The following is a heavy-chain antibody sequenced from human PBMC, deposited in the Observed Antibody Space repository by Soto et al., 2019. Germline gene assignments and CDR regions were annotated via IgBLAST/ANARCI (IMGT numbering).Heavy chain of an antibody. CDR1: GFTFRNYD. CDR2: ISAAGDP. D-gene: IGHD1-1*01. J-gene: IGHJ6*02. CDR3: ARTGRDFYGLDV. V-gene: IGHV3-13*05. Sequence: EVQLVESGGGLVQPGGSLRLSCEASGFTFRNYDMHWVRQGTGKGLEWVSGISAAGDPDYADSVEGRFTISRENAQNPFFLQMNSLRVGDTAVYYCARTGRDFYGLDVWGQGTTVIVSS.